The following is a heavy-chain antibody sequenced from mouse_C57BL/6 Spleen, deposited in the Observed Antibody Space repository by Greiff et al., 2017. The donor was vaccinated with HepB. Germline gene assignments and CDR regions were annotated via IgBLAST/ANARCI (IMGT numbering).Heavy chain of an antibody. CDR2: IYPRSGNT. D-gene: IGHD1-1*01. J-gene: IGHJ2*01. V-gene: IGHV1-81*01. Sequence: VQLQQSGAELARPGASVKLSCKASGYTFTSYGISWVKQRTGQGLEWIGQIYPRSGNTYYNEKFKGKATLTADKSSSTAYMELRSLTSEDSAVYFCARYYYGSSPHFDYWGQGTTLTVSS. CDR3: ARYYYGSSPHFDY. CDR1: GYTFTSYG.